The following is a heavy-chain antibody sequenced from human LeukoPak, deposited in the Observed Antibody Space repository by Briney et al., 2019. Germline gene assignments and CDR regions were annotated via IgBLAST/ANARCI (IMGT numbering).Heavy chain of an antibody. V-gene: IGHV3-30*09. CDR3: ARDSLMYCSSTSCYPPDY. J-gene: IGHJ4*02. Sequence: GGSLSLSCAASGFTFSSYAIHWVRQAPGKGLEWVAVISYDGSNKYYADSVKGRFAISRDNSKNTLYLQMNSLRADDTAVYYCARDSLMYCSSTSCYPPDYWGQGTLVTVSS. CDR2: ISYDGSNK. CDR1: GFTFSSYA. D-gene: IGHD2-2*01.